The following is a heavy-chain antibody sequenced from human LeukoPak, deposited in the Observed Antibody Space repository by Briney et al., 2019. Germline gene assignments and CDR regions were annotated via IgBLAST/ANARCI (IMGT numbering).Heavy chain of an antibody. CDR2: IYYSGST. J-gene: IGHJ3*02. V-gene: IGHV4-39*07. CDR3: AREGVATITGFDI. CDR1: GGSISSSSYY. D-gene: IGHD5-24*01. Sequence: PSETLSLTCTVSGGSISSSSYYWGWIRQPPGKGLEWIGSIYYSGSTYYNPSLKSRVTISVDTSKNQFSLKLSSVTAADTAVYYCAREGVATITGFDIWGQGTMVTVSS.